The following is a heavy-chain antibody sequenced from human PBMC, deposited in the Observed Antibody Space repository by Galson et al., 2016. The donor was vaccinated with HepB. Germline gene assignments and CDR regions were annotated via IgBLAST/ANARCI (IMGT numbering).Heavy chain of an antibody. V-gene: IGHV6-1*01. CDR2: TYYRSKWDI. D-gene: IGHD6-13*01. J-gene: IGHJ3*02. CDR3: ATARPGVAAGWSAFDI. Sequence: CAIPGDSVSSNHAAWNWIRQSPSRRLEWLGRTYYRSKWDIDYAVSVQSRITINPDTSKHQFSLQLNSVTPEDSALYYCATARPGVAAGWSAFDIWGQGTMVTVSS. CDR1: GDSVSSNHAA.